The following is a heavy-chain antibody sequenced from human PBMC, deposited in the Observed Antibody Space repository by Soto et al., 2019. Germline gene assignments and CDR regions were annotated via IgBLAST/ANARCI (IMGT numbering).Heavy chain of an antibody. CDR2: ISGSGGST. V-gene: IGHV3-23*01. D-gene: IGHD3-10*01. J-gene: IGHJ4*02. CDR1: GFPFSSYA. Sequence: GGSLRLSCAASGFPFSSYAMSWVRQAPGKGLEWVSLISGSGGSTYYADTVKGRFTISRDNSRDTLYLQMSSLRAEDTAVYYCAKVNGSGSYNTLPDYWGQGNLVTVSS. CDR3: AKVNGSGSYNTLPDY.